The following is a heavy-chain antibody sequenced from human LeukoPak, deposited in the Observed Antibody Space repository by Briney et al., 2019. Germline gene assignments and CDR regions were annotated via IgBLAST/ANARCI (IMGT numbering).Heavy chain of an antibody. CDR1: GGSISSSSYY. Sequence: SETLSLTCTVSGGSISSSSYYWGWLRQPPGKGLEWIGSIYYSGSTYYNPSLKSRVTISVDTSKNQFSLKLSSVTAADTAVYYCAIAVATNWFDPWGQGTLVTVSS. D-gene: IGHD6-19*01. CDR2: IYYSGST. CDR3: AIAVATNWFDP. V-gene: IGHV4-39*07. J-gene: IGHJ5*02.